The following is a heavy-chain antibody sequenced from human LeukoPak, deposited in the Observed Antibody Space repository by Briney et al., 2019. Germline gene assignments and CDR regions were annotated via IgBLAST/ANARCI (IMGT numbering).Heavy chain of an antibody. J-gene: IGHJ4*02. Sequence: GGSLRLSCAASGFTVSSSYVSWVRQAPGKGLEWASGISNNGDSTYYADSVKGRFTISRDNSKNTLYLQLNSLRAEDTAVYYCAKGFAYGDYVADFDYWGQGTLVTVSS. CDR3: AKGFAYGDYVADFDY. CDR1: GFTVSSSY. D-gene: IGHD4-17*01. CDR2: ISNNGDST. V-gene: IGHV3-23*01.